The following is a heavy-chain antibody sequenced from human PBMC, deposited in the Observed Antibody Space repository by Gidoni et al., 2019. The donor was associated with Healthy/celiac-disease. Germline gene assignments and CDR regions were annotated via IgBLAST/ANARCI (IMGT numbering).Heavy chain of an antibody. V-gene: IGHV2-5*02. CDR1: GFSLSTSGVG. CDR2: IYWDDDR. J-gene: IGHJ4*02. CDR3: AHYTIFGVITQFDS. Sequence: QINLKASGPTLVKPTQTLTLTRTFSGFSLSTSGVGVGWIRQLPGKALEWLALIYWDDDRLYSPSLKSRLTITQVTSKNQVVLTITNMDPVDTATYYCAHYTIFGVITQFDSWGQGTLVTVSS. D-gene: IGHD3-3*01.